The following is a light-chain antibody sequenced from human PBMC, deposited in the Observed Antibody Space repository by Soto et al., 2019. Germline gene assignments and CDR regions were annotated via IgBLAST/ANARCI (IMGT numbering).Light chain of an antibody. CDR1: QSVGSS. CDR3: QQYGSSPLT. J-gene: IGKJ4*01. V-gene: IGKV3-20*01. Sequence: EIVLTQSPGTLSLSPGERATLSCRASQSVGSSLAWYQQKPGQAPRLLIYDASNRATGIPARFSGSGSGTDFTLTISRLEPEDFAVYYCQQYGSSPLTFGGGTRWIS. CDR2: DAS.